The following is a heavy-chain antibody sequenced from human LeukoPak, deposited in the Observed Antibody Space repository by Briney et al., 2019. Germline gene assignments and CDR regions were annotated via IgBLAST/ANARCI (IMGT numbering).Heavy chain of an antibody. CDR1: GDSITSDSFY. CDR2: IYHSGST. D-gene: IGHD4-11*01. J-gene: IGHJ6*03. Sequence: PSETLSLTCTVSGDSITSDSFYWGWIRQPPGKGLQWIASIYHSGSTLYNPSLKSRVTVSADTSKNQFSLKLSSVTAADTAVYYCARLHHYYYYYMDVWGKGTTVTVSS. CDR3: ARLHHYYYYYMDV. V-gene: IGHV4-39*07.